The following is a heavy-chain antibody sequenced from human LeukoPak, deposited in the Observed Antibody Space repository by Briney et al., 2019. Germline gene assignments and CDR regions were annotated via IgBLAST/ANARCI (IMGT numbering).Heavy chain of an antibody. CDR2: TYYRSKWYH. CDR3: ARDPAYNYGMDV. V-gene: IGHV6-1*01. CDR1: GDSVSSHSSA. D-gene: IGHD2-2*01. Sequence: SHTLSLTCAISGDSVSSHSSAWNWIRQSPSRGLEWLGRTYYRSKWYHDYAVSVRSRISINPDTSKNQFSLQLTSVTPEDTAVSYCARDPAYNYGMDVWGQGTTVTVSS. J-gene: IGHJ6*02.